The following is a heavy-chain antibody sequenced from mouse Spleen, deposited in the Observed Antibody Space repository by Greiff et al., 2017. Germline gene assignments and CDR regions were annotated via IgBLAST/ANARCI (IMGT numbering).Heavy chain of an antibody. CDR2: IDPSDSYT. D-gene: IGHD2-3*01. CDR3: ARGRWLLRREDYFDY. J-gene: IGHJ2*01. Sequence: QVQLQQPGAELVKPGASVKLSCKASGYTFTSYWMQWVKQRPGQGLEWIGEIDPSDSYTNYNQKFKGKATLTVDTSSSTAYMQLSSLTSEDSAVYYCARGRWLLRREDYFDYWGQGTTLTVSS. V-gene: IGHV1-50*01. CDR1: GYTFTSYW.